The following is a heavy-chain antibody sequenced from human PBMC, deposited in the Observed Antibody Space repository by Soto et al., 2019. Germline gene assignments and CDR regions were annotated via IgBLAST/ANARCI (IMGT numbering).Heavy chain of an antibody. Sequence: QVQLQESGPGLVKPSETLSLTCTVSGDSVTSGTYFWTWIRQPPGKGLEWIGYIYYSGHTKYNHSPESRVTMSLHTFKNQFSLQLNSVTAADTAVYYCARGVVVDFDPWGQGTLVTVSS. V-gene: IGHV4-61*01. CDR1: GDSVTSGTYF. J-gene: IGHJ5*02. D-gene: IGHD2-21*01. CDR2: IYYSGHT. CDR3: ARGVVVDFDP.